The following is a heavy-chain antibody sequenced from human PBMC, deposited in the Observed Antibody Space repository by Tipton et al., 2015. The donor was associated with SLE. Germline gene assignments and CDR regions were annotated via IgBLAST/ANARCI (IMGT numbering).Heavy chain of an antibody. CDR3: ARHSGSPYYFDF. D-gene: IGHD1-26*01. CDR2: INHSGST. J-gene: IGHJ4*02. Sequence: LRLSCAVYGGSFSGYYWSWIRQPPGKGLEWIGEINHSGSTHYNPSLESRVTLSVDTSKNQFSLNLASVTAADTAIYYCARHSGSPYYFDFWGQGTLVTVPS. CDR1: GGSFSGYY. V-gene: IGHV4-34*01.